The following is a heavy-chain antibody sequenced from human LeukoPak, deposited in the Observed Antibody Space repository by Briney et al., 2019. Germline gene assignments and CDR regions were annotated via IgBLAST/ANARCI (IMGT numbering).Heavy chain of an antibody. CDR2: ISGSSSAI. D-gene: IGHD6-13*01. CDR3: TRAAYASSPDY. V-gene: IGHV3-48*02. CDR1: GFTFSWFS. Sequence: GGSLRLSCAASGFTFSWFSMNWVRQAPGKGLEWVSYISGSSSAIDYADSVKGRFTISRDNAKNSLYLQMNGLRDEDTAVYYCTRAAYASSPDYWGQGTLVTVSS. J-gene: IGHJ4*02.